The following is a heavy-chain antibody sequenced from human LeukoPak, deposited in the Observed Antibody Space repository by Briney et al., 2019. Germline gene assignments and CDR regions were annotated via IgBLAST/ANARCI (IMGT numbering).Heavy chain of an antibody. Sequence: SETLSLTCTVSGGSISDRSYYWSWIRQSPGKGLEWIGSIYSSGSTYYNPSLQSRVTISKDTSENQFSLQLNSVTAADMAVYFCARRSIYWYFDFWGRGTLVTVSS. V-gene: IGHV4-39*01. D-gene: IGHD3-10*01. CDR1: GGSISDRSYY. CDR3: ARRSIYWYFDF. CDR2: IYSSGST. J-gene: IGHJ2*01.